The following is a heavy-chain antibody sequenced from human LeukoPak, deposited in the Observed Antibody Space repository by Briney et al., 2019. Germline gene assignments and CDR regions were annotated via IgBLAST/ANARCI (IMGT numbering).Heavy chain of an antibody. CDR1: GGSISSSSYY. D-gene: IGHD3-10*01. CDR3: ARGVPRKSMVRGVIRAEYFQH. CDR2: IYYSGST. V-gene: IGHV4-61*05. Sequence: PSETLSLTCTVSGGSISSSSYYWGWIRQPPGKGLEWIGYIYYSGSTNYNPSLKSRVTISVDTSKNQFSLKLSSVTAADTAVYYCARGVPRKSMVRGVIRAEYFQHWGQGTLVTVSS. J-gene: IGHJ1*01.